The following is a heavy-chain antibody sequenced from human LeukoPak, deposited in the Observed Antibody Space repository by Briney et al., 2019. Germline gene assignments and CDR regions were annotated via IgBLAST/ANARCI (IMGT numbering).Heavy chain of an antibody. V-gene: IGHV4-59*01. CDR2: IYYSGST. J-gene: IGHJ4*02. D-gene: IGHD6-13*01. CDR3: ARHPGAQQLVLYYFDY. Sequence: PSETLSLTCTVSGGSISSYYWSWIRQPPGKGLEWIGYIYYSGSTNYNPSLKSRVTISVDTSKNQFSLKLSSVTAADTAVYYCARHPGAQQLVLYYFDYWGQGTLATVSS. CDR1: GGSISSYY.